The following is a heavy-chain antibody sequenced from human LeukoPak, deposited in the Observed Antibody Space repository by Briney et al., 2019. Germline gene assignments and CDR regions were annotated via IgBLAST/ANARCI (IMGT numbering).Heavy chain of an antibody. J-gene: IGHJ6*03. CDR3: ARGAYDFWSGYYSSPYYMDV. CDR2: MNPNSGNT. Sequence: ASVTVSFTASGYTFTSYDINWVRQATGQGLEWMGWMNPNSGNTGYAQKFQGRVTITRNTSISTAYMELSSLRSEDTAVYYCARGAYDFWSGYYSSPYYMDVWGKGTTVTVSS. D-gene: IGHD3-3*01. V-gene: IGHV1-8*03. CDR1: GYTFTSYD.